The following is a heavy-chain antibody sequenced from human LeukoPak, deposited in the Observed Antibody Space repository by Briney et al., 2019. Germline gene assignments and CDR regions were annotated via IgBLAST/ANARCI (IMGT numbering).Heavy chain of an antibody. V-gene: IGHV5-51*01. Sequence: GESLKISCKGSGYSFISYWIGWVRQMPGKGLEWMGIIYPGDSDTRYSPSFQGQVTISADKSISTAYLQWSSLKASDTAMYYCARPHYDFLTGYYGPFDYWGQGTLITVSS. D-gene: IGHD3-9*01. CDR1: GYSFISYW. CDR3: ARPHYDFLTGYYGPFDY. J-gene: IGHJ4*02. CDR2: IYPGDSDT.